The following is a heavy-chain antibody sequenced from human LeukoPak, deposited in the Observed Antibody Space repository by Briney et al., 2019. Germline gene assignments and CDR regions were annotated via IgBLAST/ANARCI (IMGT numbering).Heavy chain of an antibody. J-gene: IGHJ4*02. CDR2: IYYSGST. D-gene: IGHD5-24*01. V-gene: IGHV4-39*07. CDR1: GGSISSSSYY. CDR3: ARERDGYNSFDY. Sequence: PSETLSLTCTVSGGSISSSSYYWGWIRRPPGKGLEWIGSIYYSGSTYYNPSLKSRVTISVDTSKNQFSLKLSSVTAADTAVYYCARERDGYNSFDYWGQGTLVTVSS.